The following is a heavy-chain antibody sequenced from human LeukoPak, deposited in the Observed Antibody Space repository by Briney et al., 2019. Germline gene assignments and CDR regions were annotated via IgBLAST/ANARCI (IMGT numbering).Heavy chain of an antibody. CDR1: GGSFSGYC. V-gene: IGHV4-34*01. CDR2: INHSGST. J-gene: IGHJ3*02. Sequence: SETLSLTCAVYGGSFSGYCWSWIRQPPGKGLEWIGEINHSGSTNYNPSLKSRVTISVDTSKNQFSLKLSSVTAADTAVYYCARGAVAGAFDIWGQGTMVTVSS. D-gene: IGHD6-19*01. CDR3: ARGAVAGAFDI.